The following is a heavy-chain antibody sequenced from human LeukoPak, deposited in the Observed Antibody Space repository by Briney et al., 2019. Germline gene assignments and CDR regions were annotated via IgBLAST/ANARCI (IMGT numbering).Heavy chain of an antibody. CDR1: GFTFSSYW. V-gene: IGHV3-7*03. CDR3: ARRMSGSGSYMRRGFDY. Sequence: PGGSLRLSCAASGFTFSSYWMSWVRQAPGKGLEWVANIKQDGSEKYYVDPVKGRFTISRDNAKNSLYLQMNSLRAEDTAVYYCARRMSGSGSYMRRGFDYWGQGTLVTVSS. J-gene: IGHJ4*02. D-gene: IGHD3-10*01. CDR2: IKQDGSEK.